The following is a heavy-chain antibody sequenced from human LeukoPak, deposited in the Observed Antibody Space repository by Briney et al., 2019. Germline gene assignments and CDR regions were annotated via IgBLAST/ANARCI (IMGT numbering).Heavy chain of an antibody. V-gene: IGHV3-48*04. CDR3: ARGPRAGYSTNWFDP. J-gene: IGHJ5*02. Sequence: LGGSLRLSCAASGFTFSSYAMSWVRQAPGKGLEWVSYISSSSSTIYYADSVKGRFTISRDNAKNSLYLQMNSLRAEDTAVYYCARGPRAGYSTNWFDPWGQGTLVTVSS. CDR2: ISSSSSTI. D-gene: IGHD6-13*01. CDR1: GFTFSSYA.